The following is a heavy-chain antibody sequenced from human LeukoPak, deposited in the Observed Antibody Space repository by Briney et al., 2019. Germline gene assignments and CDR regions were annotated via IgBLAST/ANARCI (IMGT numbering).Heavy chain of an antibody. J-gene: IGHJ6*04. CDR1: GFTFSNFE. CDR2: ISSSGNSN. D-gene: IGHD3-3*02. Sequence: GGSLRLSCAASGFTFSNFEMNWVRQAPGKGLEWVSSISSSGNSNYNADSVKGRFIISRYNAKNSLYLQMNSLRAEDTAVYYCARSFDVWGKGTTVTISS. V-gene: IGHV3-48*03. CDR3: ARSFDV.